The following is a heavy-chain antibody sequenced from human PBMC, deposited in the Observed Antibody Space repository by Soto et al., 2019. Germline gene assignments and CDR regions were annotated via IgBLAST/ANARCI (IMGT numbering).Heavy chain of an antibody. CDR1: GYKFTNYW. V-gene: IGHV5-10-1*01. D-gene: IGHD6-19*01. CDR2: IDPTESHT. CDR3: ARCAVADYGLDV. J-gene: IGHJ6*02. Sequence: ESLKISCKGSGYKFTNYWIIWVRQMPGKGLEWMGKIDPTESHTKYSPSFQGHVTISVDKSITTAYLQWNSLKASDTAIYYCARCAVADYGLDVWGQGCTVTVSS.